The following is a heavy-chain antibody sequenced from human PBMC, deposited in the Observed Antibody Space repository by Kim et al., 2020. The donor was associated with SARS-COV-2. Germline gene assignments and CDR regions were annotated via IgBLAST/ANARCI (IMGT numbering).Heavy chain of an antibody. Sequence: GGSLRLSCAASGFTFSSYSMNWVRQAPGKGLEWVSYISSSSSTIYYADSVKGRFTISRDNAKNSLYLQMNSLRDEDTAVYYCARAMQDYGDYPEWIRNKQNWYFDLWGRGTLVTVSS. CDR2: ISSSSSTI. J-gene: IGHJ2*01. CDR1: GFTFSSYS. V-gene: IGHV3-48*02. D-gene: IGHD4-17*01. CDR3: ARAMQDYGDYPEWIRNKQNWYFDL.